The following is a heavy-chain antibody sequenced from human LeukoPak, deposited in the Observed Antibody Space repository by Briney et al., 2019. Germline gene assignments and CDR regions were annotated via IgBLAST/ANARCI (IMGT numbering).Heavy chain of an antibody. CDR1: GGSISSSSHY. V-gene: IGHV4-39*01. CDR3: ARRGYCSSTNCYGFDY. J-gene: IGHJ4*02. Sequence: PSETLSLTCTVSGGSISSSSHYWGWIRQPPGKGLEWIGSVYYTGSTYYNPSLKSRVTISVDTSKNKFSLKLSSVTAADTGAYYCARRGYCSSTNCYGFDYWGKGTLVTVSS. D-gene: IGHD2-2*01. CDR2: VYYTGST.